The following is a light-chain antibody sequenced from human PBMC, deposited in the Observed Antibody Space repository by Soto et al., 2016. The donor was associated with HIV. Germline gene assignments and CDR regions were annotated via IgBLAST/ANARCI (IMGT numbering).Light chain of an antibody. V-gene: IGKV1-39*01. CDR3: QQSYSIPLT. CDR2: VAS. J-gene: IGKJ5*01. Sequence: DIQMTQSPSSLSASVGDTVTITCRASQMINSYLNWYQQKPGKAPRLLISVASSLQVGVPSRFSGSRSRTGFSLTITSLQPEDFATYYCQQSYSIPLTFGQGTRLEIK. CDR1: QMINSY.